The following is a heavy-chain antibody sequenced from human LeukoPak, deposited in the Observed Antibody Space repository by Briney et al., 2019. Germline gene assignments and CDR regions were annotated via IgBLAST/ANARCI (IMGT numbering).Heavy chain of an antibody. CDR1: GFTFSSYG. V-gene: IGHV3-30*18. D-gene: IGHD3-22*01. Sequence: GRSLSLSCAASGFTFSSYGVHWVRQAPGKGLEWVAVMSYDGSNKYYADSVKGRFTISRDNSKNTLYLQMNSLRAEDTAVYYCAKGDSSGYYFPSFRFDPWGQGTLVTVSS. J-gene: IGHJ5*02. CDR3: AKGDSSGYYFPSFRFDP. CDR2: MSYDGSNK.